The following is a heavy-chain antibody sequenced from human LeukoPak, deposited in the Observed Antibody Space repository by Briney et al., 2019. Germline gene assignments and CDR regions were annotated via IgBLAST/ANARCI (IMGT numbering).Heavy chain of an antibody. CDR1: GYTFTGYY. CDR3: ARDCDILTGLDY. CDR2: INPNSGGT. V-gene: IGHV1-2*02. Sequence: ASVKVSCKASGYTFTGYYMHWVRQAPGQGLEWMGWINPNSGGTNYAQKFQGRVTMTRDTSISTAYMELSRLRSDDTAVYYCARDCDILTGLDYWGQGTLVTVSS. D-gene: IGHD3-9*01. J-gene: IGHJ4*02.